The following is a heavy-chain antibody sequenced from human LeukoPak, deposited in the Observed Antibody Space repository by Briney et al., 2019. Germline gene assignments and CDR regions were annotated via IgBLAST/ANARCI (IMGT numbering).Heavy chain of an antibody. CDR3: ARDYGSGKEPYNDY. V-gene: IGHV1-69*05. CDR2: IIPIFGTA. Sequence: SVKVSCKASGGTFSSYAISWVRQAPGQGLEWMGGIIPIFGTANYAQKFQGRVTMTRDTSISTAYMELSRLRSDDTAVYYCARDYGSGKEPYNDYWGQGTLVTVSS. J-gene: IGHJ4*02. CDR1: GGTFSSYA. D-gene: IGHD3-10*01.